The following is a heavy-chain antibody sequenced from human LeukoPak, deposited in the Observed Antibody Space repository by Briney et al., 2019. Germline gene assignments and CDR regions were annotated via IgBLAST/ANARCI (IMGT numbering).Heavy chain of an antibody. D-gene: IGHD4-4*01. CDR1: GGSFSGYY. Sequence: PSETLSLTCAVYGGSFSGYYWSWIRQPPGKGLEWIGEINHSGSTNYNPSLKSRVTISVDTSKNQFSLQLNSVTPEDTAVYYCARYSNYPYVDYWGQGTLVTVSS. CDR2: INHSGST. J-gene: IGHJ4*02. V-gene: IGHV4-34*01. CDR3: ARYSNYPYVDY.